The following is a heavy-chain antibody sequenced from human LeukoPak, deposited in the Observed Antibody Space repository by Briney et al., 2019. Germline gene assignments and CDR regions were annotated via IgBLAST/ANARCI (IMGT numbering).Heavy chain of an antibody. V-gene: IGHV3-11*04. CDR3: AREGSSSSSYYFDY. J-gene: IGHJ4*02. D-gene: IGHD6-13*01. CDR1: GFTFSDYH. CDR2: ISNSGNSI. Sequence: GGSLRLSCAASGFTFSDYHMNWIRQAPGKGLEWVSYISNSGNSIYYADSVKGRFTISRDNAQKSLYLQMNSLRAEDTAVYYCAREGSSSSSYYFDYWGQGTLVTVSS.